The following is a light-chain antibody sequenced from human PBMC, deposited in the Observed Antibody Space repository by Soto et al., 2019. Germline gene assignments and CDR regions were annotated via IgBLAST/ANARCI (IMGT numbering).Light chain of an antibody. CDR1: QTVTSNY. J-gene: IGKJ3*01. CDR3: QQRSNWPT. V-gene: IGKV3D-20*02. CDR2: DAS. Sequence: VLTQSPGTLSSSPGERANLSCRAIQTVTSNYLAWYQQKPGQAPRLLIYDASNMATGIPARFTGSGSGTDFTLTISSLEPEDFAVYYCQQRSNWPTFGPGTKVDIK.